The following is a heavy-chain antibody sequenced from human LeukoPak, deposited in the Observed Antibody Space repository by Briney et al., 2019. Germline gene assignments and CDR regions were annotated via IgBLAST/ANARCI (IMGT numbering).Heavy chain of an antibody. D-gene: IGHD2-2*01. V-gene: IGHV1-18*01. CDR1: GYTFISYG. CDR2: ITAYNGNT. Sequence: ASVKLSCNASGYTFISYGISWVRQAPGQGLEWMGWITAYNGNTNYAQKLQGRVTMTTDTSTSTAYMELRSLRSDDTAVYYCARVIVVVPAAPGGSNWFDPWGQGTLVTVSS. CDR3: ARVIVVVPAAPGGSNWFDP. J-gene: IGHJ5*02.